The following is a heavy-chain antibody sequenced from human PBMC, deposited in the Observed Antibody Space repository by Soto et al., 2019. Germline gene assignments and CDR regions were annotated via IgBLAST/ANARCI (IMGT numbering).Heavy chain of an antibody. CDR2: IYYSGST. Sequence: SETLSLTCTVSGGSISSYYWSWIRQPPGKGLEWIGYIYYSGSTNYNPSLKSRVTISVDTSKNQFSLKLSSVTAADTAVYYCARVLPAATYYYYGMDVWGQGTTVTVSS. CDR3: ARVLPAATYYYYGMDV. CDR1: GGSISSYY. V-gene: IGHV4-59*01. D-gene: IGHD2-2*01. J-gene: IGHJ6*02.